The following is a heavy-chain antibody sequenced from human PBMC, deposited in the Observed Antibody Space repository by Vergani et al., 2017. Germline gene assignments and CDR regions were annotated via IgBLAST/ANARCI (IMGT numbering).Heavy chain of an antibody. CDR3: ARALPYSSSWYHHYYYGMDV. D-gene: IGHD6-13*01. CDR2: IIPIFGTA. CDR1: GGTFSSYA. Sequence: QVQLVQSGAEVKKPGSSVKVSCKASGGTFSSYAISWVRQAPGQGLEWMGGIIPIFGTANYAQKFQGRVTITADESTSTAYMELSSLRSEDTAVYYCARALPYSSSWYHHYYYGMDVWGQGTTVTVSS. V-gene: IGHV1-69*01. J-gene: IGHJ6*02.